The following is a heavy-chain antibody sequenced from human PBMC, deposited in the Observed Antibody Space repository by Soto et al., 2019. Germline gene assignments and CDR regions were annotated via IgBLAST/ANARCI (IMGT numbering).Heavy chain of an antibody. CDR2: ICGTVCST. CDR3: PKDLLNCTNGVCTYYYYYYGMDV. D-gene: IGHD2-8*01. V-gene: IGHV3-23*01. Sequence: GGSLRLSCAASGFTFSRYAINWLRQAPRKGLEWVTAICGTVCSTYYADSVKSRFTISRDSSSTTLCLQMNSLRAEETVVYYCPKDLLNCTNGVCTYYYYYYGMDVWGQGTTVSVS. J-gene: IGHJ6*02. CDR1: GFTFSRYA.